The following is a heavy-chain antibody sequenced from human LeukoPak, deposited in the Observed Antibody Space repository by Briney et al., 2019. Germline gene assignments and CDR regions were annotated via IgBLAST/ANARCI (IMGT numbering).Heavy chain of an antibody. J-gene: IGHJ3*02. CDR2: IYNSGIT. CDR1: GDSISSGSYY. D-gene: IGHD3-22*01. Sequence: KPSETLSLTCTVSGDSISSGSYYWSWIRQPAGKGLEWTGRIYNSGITNYNPSPKSRLTISVDTAKNQFSLKLNSVTAADTAVYYCARGFGYYYDSSGSISGSDAFDIWGQGTRVTVSS. CDR3: ARGFGYYYDSSGSISGSDAFDI. V-gene: IGHV4-61*02.